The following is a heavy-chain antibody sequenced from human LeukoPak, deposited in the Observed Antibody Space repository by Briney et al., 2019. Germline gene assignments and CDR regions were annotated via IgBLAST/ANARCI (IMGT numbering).Heavy chain of an antibody. Sequence: GGSLRLSCSAAGFGISTYSMNWVRQAPGKGLEWVSSISSSGKYVYYGDSVKGRFTLSREDAKNELYLQMNSLRAEDTALYYCARDRYDSSVGGMDVWGQGTTVTVSS. V-gene: IGHV3-21*06. CDR3: ARDRYDSSVGGMDV. CDR1: GFGISTYS. CDR2: ISSSGKYV. J-gene: IGHJ6*02. D-gene: IGHD6-6*01.